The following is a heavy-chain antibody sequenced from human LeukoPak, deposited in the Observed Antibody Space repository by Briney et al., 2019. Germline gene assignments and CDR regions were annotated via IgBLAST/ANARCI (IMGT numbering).Heavy chain of an antibody. CDR2: ISYDGSNK. V-gene: IGHV3-30*18. Sequence: GGSLRLSCAASGFTFSSYGMHWVRQAPGKGLEWVAVISYDGSNKYYAGSVKGRFTISRDNSKNTLYLQMNSLRAEDTAVYYCAKLPTADTAMVTWGQGTLVTVSS. D-gene: IGHD5-18*01. CDR1: GFTFSSYG. CDR3: AKLPTADTAMVT. J-gene: IGHJ5*02.